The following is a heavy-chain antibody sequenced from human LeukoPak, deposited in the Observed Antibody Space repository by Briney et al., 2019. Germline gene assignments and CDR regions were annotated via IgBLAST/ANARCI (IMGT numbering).Heavy chain of an antibody. CDR3: ARQIPLLSNYDFWSGYQTAYYFDY. V-gene: IGHV1-18*01. D-gene: IGHD3-3*01. Sequence: ASVKVSCKASGYTFTSYGISWVRQAPGQGLEWMGWISAYNGNTNYAQKLQGRVTMTTDTSTSTAYMELRSLRSDDTAVYYCARQIPLLSNYDFWSGYQTAYYFDYWGQGTLVTVSS. CDR2: ISAYNGNT. J-gene: IGHJ4*02. CDR1: GYTFTSYG.